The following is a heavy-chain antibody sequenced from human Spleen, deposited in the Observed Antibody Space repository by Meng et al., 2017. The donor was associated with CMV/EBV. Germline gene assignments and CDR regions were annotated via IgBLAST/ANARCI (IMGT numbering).Heavy chain of an antibody. J-gene: IGHJ6*02. V-gene: IGHV4-34*01. D-gene: IGHD1-26*01. CDR3: ARGLFLGVGATRSYYYGMDV. CDR1: GGSFSGYY. CDR2: INHSGST. Sequence: GSLRLSCAVYGGSFSGYYWSWIRQPPGKGLEWIGEINHSGSTNYNPSLKSRVTISVDTSKNQFSLKLSSVTAADTAVYYCARGLFLGVGATRSYYYGMDVWGQGTTVTVSS.